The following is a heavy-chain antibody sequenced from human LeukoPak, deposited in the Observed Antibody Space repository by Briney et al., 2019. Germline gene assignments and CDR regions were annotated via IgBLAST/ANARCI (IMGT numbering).Heavy chain of an antibody. J-gene: IGHJ5*02. Sequence: ASVKVSCKASGYTFTSYGISWVRQAPGQGLEWMGWISAYNGNTNYAQKLQGRVTMTTDTSTSTAYMELRSLRSDDTAVYYCARDREVVVAAASWFDPWGQGILVTVSS. V-gene: IGHV1-18*01. CDR2: ISAYNGNT. CDR1: GYTFTSYG. CDR3: ARDREVVVAAASWFDP. D-gene: IGHD2-15*01.